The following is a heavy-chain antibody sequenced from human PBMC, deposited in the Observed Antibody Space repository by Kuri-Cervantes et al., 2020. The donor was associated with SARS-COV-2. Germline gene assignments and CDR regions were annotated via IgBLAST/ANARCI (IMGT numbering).Heavy chain of an antibody. V-gene: IGHV3-23*01. J-gene: IGHJ6*02. Sequence: GGSLRLSCVGSGFTFGDYAMSWVRQSPGKGLEWVSAISGSGSNTYYADSVKGRFIISRDNSKNTLYLQMDSLRADDTAVYYCARDPVTPGYYYYYGMDVWGQGTTVTVSS. D-gene: IGHD4-23*01. CDR3: ARDPVTPGYYYYYGMDV. CDR2: ISGSGSNT. CDR1: GFTFGDYA.